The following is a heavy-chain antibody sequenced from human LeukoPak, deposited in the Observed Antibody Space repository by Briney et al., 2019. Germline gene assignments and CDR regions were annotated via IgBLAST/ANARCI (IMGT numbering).Heavy chain of an antibody. Sequence: GGSLRLSCAASGFSFTTYWMSWVRQAPGKGLEWVANINKNGTEKSYVDSVKGRFTISRDNAKNSLYLQMNTLRVEDTAVYYCAKLAKYFYGSETYYFFEHWGQGTPVTASS. J-gene: IGHJ4*02. CDR3: AKLAKYFYGSETYYFFEH. V-gene: IGHV3-7*01. CDR2: INKNGTEK. CDR1: GFSFTTYW. D-gene: IGHD3-10*01.